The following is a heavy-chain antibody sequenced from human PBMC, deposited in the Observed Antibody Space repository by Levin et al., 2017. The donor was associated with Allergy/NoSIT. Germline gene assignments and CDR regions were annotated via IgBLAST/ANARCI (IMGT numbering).Heavy chain of an antibody. CDR3: AKRSMAGCGYHPIDY. D-gene: IGHD3-22*01. CDR1: GFTFSNYA. CDR2: ISDSGVNT. Sequence: GGSLRLSCAASGFTFSNYAMTWVRQAPGQGLKWVSTISDSGVNTYYADSVKGRFTISRDNSKNTLYLQMNSLRAEDTAVYHCAKRSMAGCGYHPIDYWGQGTLVTVSS. V-gene: IGHV3-23*01. J-gene: IGHJ4*02.